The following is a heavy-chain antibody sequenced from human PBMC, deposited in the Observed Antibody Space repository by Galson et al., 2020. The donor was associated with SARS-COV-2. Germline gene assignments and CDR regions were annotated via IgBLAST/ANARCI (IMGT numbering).Heavy chain of an antibody. D-gene: IGHD3-10*01. V-gene: IGHV3-21*01. CDR2: ISGSRSTNT. CDR1: GITFSTFA. CDR3: ASHEAHGSGTYFYFYGMAV. J-gene: IGHJ6*02. Sequence: GGSLRLSCAASGITFSTFAMNWVRQAPGEGLEWVSSISGSRSTNTYYADSVEGRFTISRDDAKNSFYLQMNSLTDEDTAVYYCASHEAHGSGTYFYFYGMAVWGRGTTVTVS.